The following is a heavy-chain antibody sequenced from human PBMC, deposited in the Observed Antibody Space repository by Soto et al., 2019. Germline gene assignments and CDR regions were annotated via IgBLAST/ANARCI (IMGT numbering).Heavy chain of an antibody. CDR2: IKNKAHSYTT. V-gene: IGHV3-72*01. D-gene: IGHD1-26*01. CDR1: GFTFSDHH. CDR3: TVRGTSNFDY. J-gene: IGHJ4*02. Sequence: EVQLVESGGGLVQPGGSLRLSCAASGFTFSDHHMDWVRQAPGKGLEWVGRIKNKAHSYTTQYAASVKGRFTISRDDSKNSLYLQMNSLKPEDTAVYYCTVRGTSNFDYWGQGTLVTVSS.